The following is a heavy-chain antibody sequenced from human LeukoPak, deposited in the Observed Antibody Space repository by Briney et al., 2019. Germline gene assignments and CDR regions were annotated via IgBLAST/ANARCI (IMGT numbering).Heavy chain of an antibody. D-gene: IGHD1-26*01. J-gene: IGHJ6*02. V-gene: IGHV3-9*01. Sequence: PGGSLRLTCAVSGFIFHDHAMHWVRQAPGKGLEWVSGISWDSGSIGYADSVKGRFTISRDNAKNSLFLQMDSLRGDDTALYYCAKDISGSYSNMGRYYGMDVWGQGTPVTVSS. CDR2: ISWDSGSI. CDR3: AKDISGSYSNMGRYYGMDV. CDR1: GFIFHDHA.